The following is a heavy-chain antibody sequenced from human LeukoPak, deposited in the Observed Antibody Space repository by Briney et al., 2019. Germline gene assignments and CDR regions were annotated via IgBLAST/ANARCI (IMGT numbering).Heavy chain of an antibody. J-gene: IGHJ6*02. CDR1: GDSIKNYY. Sequence: PSETLSLTCTVSGDSIKNYYWIWIRQSPGKGLEWIGYIYYSGGTYYNPSLKSRVTMSVDTSKNQFSLKLNSVTAADTAVYYCARAGYCSSTSCQWVPLVWGQGTTVTVSS. D-gene: IGHD2-2*03. CDR3: ARAGYCSSTSCQWVPLV. V-gene: IGHV4-59*01. CDR2: IYYSGGT.